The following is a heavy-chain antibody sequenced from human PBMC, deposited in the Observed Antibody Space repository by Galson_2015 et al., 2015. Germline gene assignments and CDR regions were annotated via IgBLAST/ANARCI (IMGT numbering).Heavy chain of an antibody. CDR1: GFTFSSYG. J-gene: IGHJ4*02. CDR3: AREGSYKGDY. D-gene: IGHD1-26*01. Sequence: SLRLSCAAFGFTFSSYGMHWVRQAPGQGLEWVAVIWYDGSQKYHADSVKGRFTISRDNSQNTLYLQMNSLRAEDTAVYYCAREGSYKGDYWGQGTLVTVTS. CDR2: IWYDGSQK. V-gene: IGHV3-33*01.